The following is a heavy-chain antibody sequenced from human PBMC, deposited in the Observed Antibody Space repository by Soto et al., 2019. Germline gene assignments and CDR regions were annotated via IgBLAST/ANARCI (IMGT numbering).Heavy chain of an antibody. Sequence: GGSLILSCAASGFTFSSYAMSWVRQAPGKGLEWVSAISGSGGSTYYADSVKGRFTISRDNSKNTLYLQMNSLRAEDTAVYYCAKHFMTGTMVRDGSAFDIWGQGTMVTVSS. CDR1: GFTFSSYA. D-gene: IGHD3-10*01. J-gene: IGHJ3*02. V-gene: IGHV3-23*01. CDR3: AKHFMTGTMVRDGSAFDI. CDR2: ISGSGGST.